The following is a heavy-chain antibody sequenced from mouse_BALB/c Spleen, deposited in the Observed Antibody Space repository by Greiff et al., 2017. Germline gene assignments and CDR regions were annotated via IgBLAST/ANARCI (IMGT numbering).Heavy chain of an antibody. CDR1: GYTFTSYY. Sequence: VQLQQSGAELVKPGASVKLSCKASGYTFTSYYMYWVKQRPGQGLEWIGEINPSNGGTNFNEKFKSKATLTVDKSSSTAYMQLSSLTSEDSAVYYCTRSGVITTAMDYWGQGTSVTVSS. CDR2: INPSNGGT. J-gene: IGHJ4*01. V-gene: IGHV1S81*02. D-gene: IGHD2-4*01. CDR3: TRSGVITTAMDY.